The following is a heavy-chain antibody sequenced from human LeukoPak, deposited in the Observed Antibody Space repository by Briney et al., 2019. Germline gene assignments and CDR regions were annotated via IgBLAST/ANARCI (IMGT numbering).Heavy chain of an antibody. V-gene: IGHV1-8*03. CDR2: MNPNGGNT. D-gene: IGHD4-17*01. J-gene: IGHJ6*03. Sequence: ASVKDSCKDSGYTFTSYDMHGVRQATGQGLEWMGWMNPNGGNTGYAQKLQGRVTITRNTSISTAYMELSSLRSEDTAVYYCARVHEAATVITNYYYYYMDVWGKGTTVSISS. CDR1: GYTFTSYD. CDR3: ARVHEAATVITNYYYYYMDV.